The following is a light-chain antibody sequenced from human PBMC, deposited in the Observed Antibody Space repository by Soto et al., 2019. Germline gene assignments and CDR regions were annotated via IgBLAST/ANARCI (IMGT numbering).Light chain of an antibody. V-gene: IGKV1-39*01. J-gene: IGKJ1*01. CDR3: QQSYSTPAWT. CDR1: QTIGNY. Sequence: DIQMTQSPASLSASVGDRVTITCRASQTIGNYLNWYQQKPGKAPTVVIYRASTLQSGVPSRFSGSASGTDFTLTISSLQPEDFATYYCQQSYSTPAWTLGQATKVDNK. CDR2: RAS.